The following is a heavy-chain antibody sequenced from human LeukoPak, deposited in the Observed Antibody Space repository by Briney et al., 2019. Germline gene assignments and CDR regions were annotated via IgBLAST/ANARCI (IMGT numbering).Heavy chain of an antibody. D-gene: IGHD4-17*01. CDR2: ISGSGGST. CDR3: AKSLDYGDYVSQIGCYFDY. J-gene: IGHJ4*02. CDR1: GFTFSSYA. V-gene: IGHV3-23*01. Sequence: GGSLRLSCAASGFTFSSYAMSWVRQAPGKGLEWVSAISGSGGSTYYADSVKGRFTIFRDNSKNTLYLQMNSLRAEDTAVYYCAKSLDYGDYVSQIGCYFDYWGQGTLVTVSS.